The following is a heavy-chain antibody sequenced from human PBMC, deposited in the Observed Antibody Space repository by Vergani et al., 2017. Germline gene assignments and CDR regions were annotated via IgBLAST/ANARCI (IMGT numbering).Heavy chain of an antibody. CDR3: ARDSDYYDSSGYPRNFGY. D-gene: IGHD3-22*01. V-gene: IGHV3-21*01. Sequence: VQILQSGGGVVQPGGSLRLSCTLSGFTLNTYGIHWVRQAPGKGLEWVSSISSSSSYIYYADSVKGRFTISRDNAKNSLYLQMNSLRAEDTAVYYCARDSDYYDSSGYPRNFGYWGQGTLVTVSS. J-gene: IGHJ4*02. CDR1: GFTLNTYG. CDR2: ISSSSSYI.